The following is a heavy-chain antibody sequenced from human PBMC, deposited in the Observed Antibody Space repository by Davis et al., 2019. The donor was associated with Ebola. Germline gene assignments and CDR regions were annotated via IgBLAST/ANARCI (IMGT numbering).Heavy chain of an antibody. CDR3: ARGRDYVWGSYRYTY. CDR1: GGSSSGYY. CDR2: INHSGST. V-gene: IGHV4-34*01. D-gene: IGHD3-16*02. J-gene: IGHJ4*02. Sequence: MPSETLSLTCAVYGGSSSGYYWSWIRQPPGKGLEWIGEINHSGSTNYNPSLKSRVTISVDTSKNQFSLKLSSVTAADTAVYYCARGRDYVWGSYRYTYWGQGTLVTVSS.